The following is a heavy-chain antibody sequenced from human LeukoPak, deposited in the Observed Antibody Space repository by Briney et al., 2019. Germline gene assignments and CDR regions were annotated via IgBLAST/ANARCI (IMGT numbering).Heavy chain of an antibody. CDR2: MWDDGTNE. D-gene: IGHD6-6*01. CDR1: GFNFGIYG. Sequence: GGSLRLSCTASGFNFGIYGMHWVRQAPGKGLEWVAVMWDDGTNEYYVESVKGRFTISRDNSKNTLYLQMNSLRAEDTAVYYCARDRWVYSSSSGLDYWGQGTLVTVSS. J-gene: IGHJ4*02. CDR3: ARDRWVYSSSSGLDY. V-gene: IGHV3-33*01.